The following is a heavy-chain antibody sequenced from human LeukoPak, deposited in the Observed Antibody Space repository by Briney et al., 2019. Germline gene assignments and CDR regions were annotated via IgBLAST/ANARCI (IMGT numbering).Heavy chain of an antibody. CDR2: IRSKANSYAT. CDR3: ARDLDDFWPPAAGYYGMDV. D-gene: IGHD3-3*01. V-gene: IGHV3-73*01. Sequence: GSLKLSCAASGFTFSGSAMHWVRQASGKGLEWVGRIRSKANSYATAYAASVKGRFTISRDDSKNTAYLQMNSLRAEDTAVYYCARDLDDFWPPAAGYYGMDVWGQGTTVTVSS. J-gene: IGHJ6*02. CDR1: GFTFSGSA.